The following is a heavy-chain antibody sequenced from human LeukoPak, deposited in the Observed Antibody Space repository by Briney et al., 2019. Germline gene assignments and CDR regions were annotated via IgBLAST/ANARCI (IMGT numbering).Heavy chain of an antibody. CDR2: ISGGDGGST. CDR1: GFPFSSYA. Sequence: GGSLRLSCAASGFPFSSYAMSWARQAPGKGLEWVSVISGGDGGSTYYVDSVKGRFTISRDNFKNTLYLQMNSLRAEDTAVYYCARDGRFLEWRGGFDYWGQGTLVTVSS. CDR3: ARDGRFLEWRGGFDY. J-gene: IGHJ4*02. V-gene: IGHV3-23*01. D-gene: IGHD3-3*01.